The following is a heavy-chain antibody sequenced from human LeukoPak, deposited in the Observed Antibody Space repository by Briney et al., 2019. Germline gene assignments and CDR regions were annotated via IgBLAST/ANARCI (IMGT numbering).Heavy chain of an antibody. V-gene: IGHV5-51*01. CDR2: IYPGDSDT. D-gene: IGHD2-8*01. CDR1: GYSFTSYW. CDR3: ARLTVSKTYYYYGMDV. Sequence: GESLKISCKGSGYSFTSYWIGWVRQMPGKGLEWMGIIYPGDSDTRYSPSFQGQVTISADKSISTAYLQWSSLKASDTAMYYCARLTVSKTYYYYGMDVWGQGTTVTVSS. J-gene: IGHJ6*02.